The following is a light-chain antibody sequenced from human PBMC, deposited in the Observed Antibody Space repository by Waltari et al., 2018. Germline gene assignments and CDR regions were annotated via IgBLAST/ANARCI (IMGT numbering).Light chain of an antibody. CDR3: QQYDNLPIT. V-gene: IGKV1-33*01. CDR1: QDISNY. CDR2: DAS. J-gene: IGKJ5*01. Sequence: DIQMTQSPSSLSASVGDRVTITCQASQDISNYLNWYQQKPGKAPKLLIYDASNLETGVPSRCSGSGSGTDFTFTSSSLQPEDIATYYCQQYDNLPITFGQGTRLEIK.